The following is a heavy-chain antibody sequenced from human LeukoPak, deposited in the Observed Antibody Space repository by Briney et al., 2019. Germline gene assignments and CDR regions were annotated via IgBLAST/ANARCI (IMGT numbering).Heavy chain of an antibody. V-gene: IGHV3-48*04. J-gene: IGHJ5*02. CDR3: APPSYSAWP. D-gene: IGHD2-21*01. CDR2: ISSRSSTI. CDR1: GFAFGGYS. Sequence: GGSLRLSCAASGFAFGGYSMNWVRQAPGKGLEWISYISSRSSTIYYADSVKGRFTVSRDNVNNSLHLEMNSLRPDDTAVIFCAPPSYSAWPWGQGTLVSVSS.